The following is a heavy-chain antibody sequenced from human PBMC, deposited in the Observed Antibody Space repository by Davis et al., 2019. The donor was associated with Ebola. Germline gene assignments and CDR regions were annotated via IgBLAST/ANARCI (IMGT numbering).Heavy chain of an antibody. V-gene: IGHV3-15*01. J-gene: IGHJ4*02. CDR1: GFTFSNAW. Sequence: GGSLRLSCAASGFTFSNAWMSWVRQAPGKGLEWVGRIKSKTDGGTTDYAAPVQGRFTISRDDSKNTLYLQMNSLKTEDTAVYYCTTECRSSGWYMGCWGQGTLVTVSS. CDR3: TTECRSSGWYMGC. D-gene: IGHD6-19*01. CDR2: IKSKTDGGTT.